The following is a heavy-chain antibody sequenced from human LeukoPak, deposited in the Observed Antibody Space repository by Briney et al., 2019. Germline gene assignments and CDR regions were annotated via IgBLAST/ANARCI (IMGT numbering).Heavy chain of an antibody. J-gene: IGHJ3*02. V-gene: IGHV4-39*07. Sequence: SETLSLTCTVSGGSISSSSYYWGWIRQPPGKGLEWIGSIYYSGSTYYNPSLKSRVTMSVDTSKNQFSLKLSSVTAADTAVYYCAREVVVVPEGAFDIWGQGTMVTVSS. CDR2: IYYSGST. CDR3: AREVVVVPEGAFDI. CDR1: GGSISSSSYY. D-gene: IGHD2-2*01.